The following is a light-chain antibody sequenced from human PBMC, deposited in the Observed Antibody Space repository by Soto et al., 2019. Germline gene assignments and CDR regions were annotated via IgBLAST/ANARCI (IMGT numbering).Light chain of an antibody. J-gene: IGKJ1*01. CDR2: AAS. Sequence: DIQMTQSPSSLSASVGDRVTITCRASQSISSYLNWYQQKPGKAPKLLIYAASSLQSGVPSRFSGSGSRADFTLTISSLQPEDFATYYCQQSYSTPWTFGQGTNVEIK. V-gene: IGKV1-39*01. CDR3: QQSYSTPWT. CDR1: QSISSY.